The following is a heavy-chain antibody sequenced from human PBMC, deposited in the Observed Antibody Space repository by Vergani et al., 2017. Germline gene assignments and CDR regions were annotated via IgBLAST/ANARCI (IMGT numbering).Heavy chain of an antibody. V-gene: IGHV4-39*01. CDR3: ARTESFILRYFHWAL. Sequence: QVQLQESGPGLVKPSETLPLTCTVSGGSITSSSYYWGWIRQPPGKGLEWIGNIYHSGGAYYNPSLKGRVTISVDTSKNQFSLEVTSVTAADTAIYFCARTESFILRYFHWALWGQGTLVTVSS. CDR2: IYHSGGA. D-gene: IGHD3-9*01. CDR1: GGSITSSSYY. J-gene: IGHJ4*02.